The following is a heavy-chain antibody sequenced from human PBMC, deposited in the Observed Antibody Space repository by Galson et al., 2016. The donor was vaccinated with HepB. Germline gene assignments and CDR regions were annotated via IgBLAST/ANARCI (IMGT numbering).Heavy chain of an antibody. CDR3: ARDNNYYYGMDV. J-gene: IGHJ6*02. CDR1: GFTVSSNY. Sequence: SLRLSCAASGFTVSSNYMTWVRQAPGKGLEWVSVIYSGGSTYYAASVKGRFILPRDNSKNTLYLQMNSLRAEDTAVYYCARDNNYYYGMDVWGQGTTVTVSS. V-gene: IGHV3-53*01. D-gene: IGHD2/OR15-2a*01. CDR2: IYSGGST.